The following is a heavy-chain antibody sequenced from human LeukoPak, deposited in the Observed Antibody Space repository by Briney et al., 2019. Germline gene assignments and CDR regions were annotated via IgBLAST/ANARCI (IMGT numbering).Heavy chain of an antibody. J-gene: IGHJ5*02. CDR2: INPSGGST. V-gene: IGHV1-46*01. D-gene: IGHD3-10*01. CDR1: GYTFTGYY. Sequence: GASVKVSCKASGYTFTGYYMHWVRQAPGQGLEWMGIINPSGGSTSYAQKFQGRVTMTRDTSTSTVYMELSSLRSEDTAVYYCARDQNTMVRGATNNWFDPWGQGTLVTVSS. CDR3: ARDQNTMVRGATNNWFDP.